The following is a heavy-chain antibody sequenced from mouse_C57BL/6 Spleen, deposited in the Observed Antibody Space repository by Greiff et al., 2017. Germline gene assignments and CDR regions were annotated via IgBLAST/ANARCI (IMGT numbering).Heavy chain of an antibody. J-gene: IGHJ1*03. CDR3: ARYRAGRRDWYFDV. V-gene: IGHV7-3*01. Sequence: DVQLVESGGGLVQPGGSLSLSCAASGFTFTDYYMSWVRQPPGKALEWLGFIRNKANGYTTEYSASVKGRFTISRDNSQSILYLQMNALRAEDSATYYCARYRAGRRDWYFDVWGTGTTVTVSS. D-gene: IGHD3-3*01. CDR1: GFTFTDYY. CDR2: IRNKANGYTT.